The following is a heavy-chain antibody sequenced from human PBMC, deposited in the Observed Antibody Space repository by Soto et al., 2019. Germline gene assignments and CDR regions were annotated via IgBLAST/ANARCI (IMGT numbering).Heavy chain of an antibody. V-gene: IGHV4-30-4*01. Sequence: VQLQGSGPGLVKPFQTLSLTCTVSGAPVNTGDYYWSYIRQSPGKGLEWLGYILYSGDNYYNPSLKSRATISLNTSRNQISLTLTSVTDADTAVYFCVGTGTTDDFWGQGTLVTVSS. CDR2: ILYSGDN. J-gene: IGHJ1*01. CDR3: VGTGTTDDF. D-gene: IGHD1-7*01. CDR1: GAPVNTGDYY.